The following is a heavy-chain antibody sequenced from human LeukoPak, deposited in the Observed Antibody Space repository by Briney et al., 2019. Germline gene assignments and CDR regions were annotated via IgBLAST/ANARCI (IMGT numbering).Heavy chain of an antibody. CDR1: GGTFSSYT. D-gene: IGHD5-18*01. CDR3: ARYGYTAMRNWFDP. V-gene: IGHV1-69*02. J-gene: IGHJ5*02. Sequence: SVKVSCKASGGTFSSYTIGWVRQAPGQGLEWMGRIIPILGIANYAQKFQGRVTITAGKSTSTAYMELSSLRSEDTAVYYCARYGYTAMRNWFDPWGQGTLVTVSS. CDR2: IIPILGIA.